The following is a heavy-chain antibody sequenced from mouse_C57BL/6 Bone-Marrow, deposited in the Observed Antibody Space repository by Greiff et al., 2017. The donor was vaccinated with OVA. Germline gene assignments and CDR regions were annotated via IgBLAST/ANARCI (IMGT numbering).Heavy chain of an antibody. J-gene: IGHJ2*01. D-gene: IGHD2-4*01. CDR3: ARWRLRYFDY. CDR2: INPYNGGT. V-gene: IGHV1-19*01. Sequence: VQLQQSGPVLVKPGASVKMSCKASGYTFTDYYMNWVKQSHGKSLEWIGVINPYNGGTSYNQKFKGKATLTVDKSSSTAYMELNSLTSEDSAVYYCARWRLRYFDYWGQGTTLTVSS. CDR1: GYTFTDYY.